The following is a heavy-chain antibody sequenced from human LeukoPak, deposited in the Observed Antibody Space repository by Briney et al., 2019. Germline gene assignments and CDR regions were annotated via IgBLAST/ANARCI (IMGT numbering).Heavy chain of an antibody. J-gene: IGHJ5*02. CDR1: GGSISSSKW. D-gene: IGHD6-19*01. Sequence: SGTLSLTCTVSGGSISSSKWWTWVRQPPGKGLEWIGEIYHSGSTNYNPSLKSRVTISVDKSKNQFSLKLSSVTAADTAVCYCARERYSSGWYGPTYNWFDPWGQGTLVTVSS. V-gene: IGHV4-4*02. CDR2: IYHSGST. CDR3: ARERYSSGWYGPTYNWFDP.